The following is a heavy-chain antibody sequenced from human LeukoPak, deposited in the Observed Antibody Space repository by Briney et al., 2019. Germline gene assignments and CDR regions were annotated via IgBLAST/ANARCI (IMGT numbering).Heavy chain of an antibody. V-gene: IGHV1-2*02. Sequence: GASVRVSCKASGYIFTDHFFHWVRQAPGQGLEWMGWIRPTDGATKVAQKFQGRVTLTRDTSISTVYMEMSGLRFDDTATYYCARGRYRYSYDYWGQGTLVTVSS. CDR1: GYIFTDHF. J-gene: IGHJ4*02. D-gene: IGHD1-26*01. CDR3: ARGRYRYSYDY. CDR2: IRPTDGAT.